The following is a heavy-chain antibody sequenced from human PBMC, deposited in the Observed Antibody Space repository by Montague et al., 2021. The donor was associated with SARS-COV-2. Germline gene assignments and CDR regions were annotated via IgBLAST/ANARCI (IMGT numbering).Heavy chain of an antibody. D-gene: IGHD1-26*01. Sequence: SLRLSCAASGFTFSSYWMHLVRQAPGKGLVWVSRISSDGSGTTYADSVKGRFTISRDNAKNTLYLQMNSLRAEDTAVYYCARDTDSGSYWDAFDIWGQGTMVTVSS. J-gene: IGHJ3*02. V-gene: IGHV3-74*01. CDR2: ISSDGSGT. CDR1: GFTFSSYW. CDR3: ARDTDSGSYWDAFDI.